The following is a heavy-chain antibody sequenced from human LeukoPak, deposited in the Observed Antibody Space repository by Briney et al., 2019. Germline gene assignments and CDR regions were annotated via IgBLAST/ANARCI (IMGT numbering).Heavy chain of an antibody. J-gene: IGHJ4*02. V-gene: IGHV4-39*01. Sequence: TSVTLSLTCSVSGGSIRSSNYYWGWIRQPPGKGLEWVGSIFYSGTSYYNPSLESRITISVDTSKNQVSLKLNSVTAADTAVFYCARHLRGGARQEFDYWGQGTLVTVSS. CDR1: GGSIRSSNYY. D-gene: IGHD5/OR15-5a*01. CDR2: IFYSGTS. CDR3: ARHLRGGARQEFDY.